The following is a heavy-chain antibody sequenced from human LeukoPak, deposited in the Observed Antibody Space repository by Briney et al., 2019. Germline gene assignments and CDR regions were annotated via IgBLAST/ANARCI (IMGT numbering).Heavy chain of an antibody. D-gene: IGHD3-22*01. Sequence: SGTLSLTCTVSGGSISSSSDHWGWIRQPPGKGLEWIGTLYYSGSSYYNPSLKSRVSISVDTSKNQFSLRLSSVTAADTAVYYCARLSDSSGYYPFDYWGQGTLVTVSS. J-gene: IGHJ4*02. CDR1: GGSISSSSDH. V-gene: IGHV4-39*01. CDR3: ARLSDSSGYYPFDY. CDR2: LYYSGSS.